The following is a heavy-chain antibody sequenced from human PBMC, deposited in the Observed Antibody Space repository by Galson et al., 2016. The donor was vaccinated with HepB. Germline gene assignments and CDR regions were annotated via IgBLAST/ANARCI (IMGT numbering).Heavy chain of an antibody. J-gene: IGHJ5*02. V-gene: IGHV3-23*01. Sequence: SLRLSCAASGFTFSSYAMTWVRQAPGKGLEWVSGISGSGGTTFYGDSVKGRFTISRDNSKNTLFLEMNSLRAEDTAVYYCAKGARGSIENNWLDPWGQGTLVTVSS. D-gene: IGHD5-24*01. CDR3: AKGARGSIENNWLDP. CDR2: ISGSGGTT. CDR1: GFTFSSYA.